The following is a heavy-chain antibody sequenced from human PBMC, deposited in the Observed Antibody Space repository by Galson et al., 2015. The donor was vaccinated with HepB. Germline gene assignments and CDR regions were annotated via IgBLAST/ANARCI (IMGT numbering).Heavy chain of an antibody. D-gene: IGHD3-3*01. V-gene: IGHV3-30*18. CDR3: ANERYDFWSGYYNRIYYYYGMDV. CDR2: ISYDGSNK. Sequence: SLRLSCAASGFTFSSYGMHWVRQAPGKGLEWVAVISYDGSNKYYADSVKGRFTISRDNSKNTLYLQMNSLRAEDTAVYYCANERYDFWSGYYNRIYYYYGMDVWGQGTTVTVSS. CDR1: GFTFSSYG. J-gene: IGHJ6*02.